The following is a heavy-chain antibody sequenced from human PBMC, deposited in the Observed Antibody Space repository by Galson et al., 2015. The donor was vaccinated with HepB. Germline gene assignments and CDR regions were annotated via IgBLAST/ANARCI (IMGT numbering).Heavy chain of an antibody. CDR2: ISGSGGST. CDR1: GFTFSSYA. V-gene: IGHV3-23*01. Sequence: SLRLSCAASGFTFSSYAMSWVRQAPGKGLEWVSAISGSGGSTYYADSVKGRFTISRDNSKNTLYLQMNSLRAEDTAVYYCAKCGYDILTGYRRKNYFDYWGQGTLVTVSS. D-gene: IGHD3-9*01. J-gene: IGHJ4*02. CDR3: AKCGYDILTGYRRKNYFDY.